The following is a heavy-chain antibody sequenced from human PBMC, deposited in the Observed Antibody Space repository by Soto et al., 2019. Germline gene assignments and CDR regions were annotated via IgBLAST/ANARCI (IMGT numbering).Heavy chain of an antibody. CDR1: GGSISSSNW. CDR2: IYHSGST. V-gene: IGHV4-4*02. D-gene: IGHD1-1*01. Sequence: SETLSLTCAVSGGSISSSNWWSWVRQPPGKGLEWIGEIYHSGSTNYNPSLKSRVTISVDRSKNQFSLKLSSVTAADTAVYFCARSSTTVTTLDYWGQGTLVTVSS. CDR3: ARSSTTVTTLDY. J-gene: IGHJ4*02.